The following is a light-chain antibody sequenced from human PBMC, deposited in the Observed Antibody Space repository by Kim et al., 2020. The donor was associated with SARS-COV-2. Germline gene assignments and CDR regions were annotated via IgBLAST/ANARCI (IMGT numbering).Light chain of an antibody. CDR3: QSYDSSNVV. V-gene: IGLV6-57*04. CDR1: SGSIGSNY. Sequence: NFMLTQPHSVSVSPGKTVTISCTRSSGSIGSNYVQWYQQRPGSAHTTVIFEDDQRPSGVPDRFSGSIDSSSNSASLTISGLKTEDEADYYCQSYDSSNVVFGGGTQLTVL. J-gene: IGLJ2*01. CDR2: EDD.